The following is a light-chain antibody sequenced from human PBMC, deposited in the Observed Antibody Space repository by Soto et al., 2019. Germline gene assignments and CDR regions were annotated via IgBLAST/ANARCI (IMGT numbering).Light chain of an antibody. J-gene: IGKJ5*01. CDR3: QQYENLPT. CDR1: QDISNY. V-gene: IGKV1-33*01. CDR2: DAS. Sequence: DIPMTPSPSSPSASVGGRVTITCQASQDISNYLNWYQQKPGRAPKLLIYDASNLEAGVPSRFRGSGSGTDFTFTISRLQPEDIATYYCQQYENLPTFGQGTRLEIK.